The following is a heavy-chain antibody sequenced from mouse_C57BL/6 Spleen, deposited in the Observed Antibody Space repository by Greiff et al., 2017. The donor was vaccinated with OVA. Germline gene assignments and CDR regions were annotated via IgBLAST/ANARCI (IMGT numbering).Heavy chain of an antibody. D-gene: IGHD2-2*01. V-gene: IGHV6-3*01. Sequence: EVNLVESGGGLVQPGGSMKLSCVASGFTFSNYWMNWVRQSPEKGLEWVAQIRLKSDNYATHYAESVKGRFTISRDDSKSSVYLQMNNLRAEDTGIYYCTGENGYDGGYYAMDYWGQGTSVTVSS. CDR3: TGENGYDGGYYAMDY. J-gene: IGHJ4*01. CDR1: GFTFSNYW. CDR2: IRLKSDNYAT.